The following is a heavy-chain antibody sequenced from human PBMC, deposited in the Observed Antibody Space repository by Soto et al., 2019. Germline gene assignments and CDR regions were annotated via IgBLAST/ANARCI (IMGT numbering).Heavy chain of an antibody. J-gene: IGHJ4*02. V-gene: IGHV4-59*01. CDR2: VYYTGST. CDR3: ARSVAVPGAHIDY. D-gene: IGHD6-19*01. CDR1: GGSICGSY. Sequence: PSETLSLTCSASGGSICGSYWSWIRQSPGKGLEWLGYVYYTGSTNYSPSLRSRVSISVDTSKNEFSLRLSSVTAADTAVYFCARSVAVPGAHIDYWGQGTQVTVSS.